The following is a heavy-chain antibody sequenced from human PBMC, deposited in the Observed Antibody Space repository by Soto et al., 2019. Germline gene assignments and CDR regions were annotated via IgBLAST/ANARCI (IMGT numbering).Heavy chain of an antibody. CDR2: ISSSGSTI. V-gene: IGHV3-11*01. J-gene: IGHJ1*01. CDR1: GFTFSDYY. Sequence: QVQLVESGGGLVKPGGSLRLSCAASGFTFSDYYMSWIRQAPGKGLEWVSYISSSGSTIYYADSVKGRFTISRDNAKNSLYLQMNSLRAEETAVYYCARDSIVVVPAANPLGAEYFQHWGQGTLVTVSS. CDR3: ARDSIVVVPAANPLGAEYFQH. D-gene: IGHD2-2*01.